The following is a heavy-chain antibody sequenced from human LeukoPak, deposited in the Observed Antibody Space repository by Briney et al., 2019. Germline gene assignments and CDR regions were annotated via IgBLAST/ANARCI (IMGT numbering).Heavy chain of an antibody. CDR2: ISAYTGNT. J-gene: IGHJ4*02. CDR1: GYTFTSYG. V-gene: IGHV1-18*01. CDR3: ARDLSFTAIPYYFDY. D-gene: IGHD5-18*01. Sequence: GASVKVSCKASGYTFTSYGISWVRQAPGQGLEWMGWISAYTGNTNYAQKLQGRVTMTTDTSTSTAYMELRSLRSDDTAVYYCARDLSFTAIPYYFDYWGQGTLVTVSS.